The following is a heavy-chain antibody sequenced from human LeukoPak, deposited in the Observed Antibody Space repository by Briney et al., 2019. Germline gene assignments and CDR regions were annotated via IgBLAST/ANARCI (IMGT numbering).Heavy chain of an antibody. CDR2: ISYDGSNK. Sequence: GGSLRLSCAASGFSFRSYAMYWVRQAPGKGLEWVTVISYDGSNKYYADFVKGRFTISRDNSKSTQYLQMNSLRAEDTAVYYCARGGGHSYGYFDDWGQGTLLTVSS. CDR3: ARGGGHSYGYFDD. CDR1: GFSFRSYA. D-gene: IGHD5-18*01. V-gene: IGHV3-30*04. J-gene: IGHJ4*02.